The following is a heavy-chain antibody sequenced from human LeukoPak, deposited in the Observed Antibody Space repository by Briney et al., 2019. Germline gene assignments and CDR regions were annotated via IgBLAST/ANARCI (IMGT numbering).Heavy chain of an antibody. J-gene: IGHJ6*02. CDR2: IYYSGST. V-gene: IGHV4-59*01. Sequence: PETLSLTCTVSGGSISSYYWSWIRQPPGKGLEWIGYIYYSGSTNYNPSLKSRVTISVDTSKNQFSLKLSSVTAADTAVYYCAADSQSYFDYYYGMDVWGQGTTVTVSS. CDR3: AADSQSYFDYYYGMDV. CDR1: GGSISSYY. D-gene: IGHD1-26*01.